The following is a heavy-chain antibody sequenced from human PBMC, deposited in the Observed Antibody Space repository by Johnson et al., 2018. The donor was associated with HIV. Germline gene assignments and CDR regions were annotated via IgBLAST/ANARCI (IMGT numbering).Heavy chain of an antibody. Sequence: VQLVESGGGLVQPGGSLRLSCAASGFTFSTYAMSWVRQAPGRGLEWVSAISGGGGSTYYADSVKGRLTISRDNSKNTLYLEMKSLRAEDTAVYYCAKDTGAYYDTFLAFDIWGQGTLVTVSS. CDR1: GFTFSTYA. J-gene: IGHJ3*02. V-gene: IGHV3-23*04. CDR2: ISGGGGST. CDR3: AKDTGAYYDTFLAFDI. D-gene: IGHD3-22*01.